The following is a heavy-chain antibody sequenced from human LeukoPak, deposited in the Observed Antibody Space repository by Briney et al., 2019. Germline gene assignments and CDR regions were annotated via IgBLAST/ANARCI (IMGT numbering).Heavy chain of an antibody. V-gene: IGHV4-59*08. CDR2: IYYSGST. J-gene: IGHJ6*02. CDR3: ARHHYYGMDV. Sequence: KASETLSLTCTVSGGSISSYYWSWIRQPPGKGLEWIGYIYYSGSTNYNPSLKSRVTISVDTSKNQFSLKLSSVTAADTAVYYYARHHYYGMDVWGQGTTVTVSS. CDR1: GGSISSYY.